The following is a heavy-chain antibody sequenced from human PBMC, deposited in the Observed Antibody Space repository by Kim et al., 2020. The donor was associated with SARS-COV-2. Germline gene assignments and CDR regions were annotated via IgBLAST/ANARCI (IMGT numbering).Heavy chain of an antibody. CDR3: AKDLDGYDSSGYYQGSDY. Sequence: GGSLRLSCAASGFTFDDYAMHWVRQAPGKGLEWVSGISWNSGSIDYADSVKGRFTISRDNAKNSLYLQMNRLRAEDTALYYWAKDLDGYDSSGYYQGSDYWAREPWSPSPQ. D-gene: IGHD3-22*01. J-gene: IGHJ4*02. CDR1: GFTFDDYA. CDR2: ISWNSGSI. V-gene: IGHV3-9*01.